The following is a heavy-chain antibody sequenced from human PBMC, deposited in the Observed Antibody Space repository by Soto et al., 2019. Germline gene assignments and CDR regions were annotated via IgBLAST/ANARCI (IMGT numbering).Heavy chain of an antibody. CDR3: ARAGSAPHNYYYYYCMDV. Sequence: QVQLVESGGGVVQPGRSLRLSCAASGFTFSSYGMHWVRQAPGKGLEWVAVIWYDGSNKYYADSVKGRFTISRDNSKNTLYLQMNSLRAEDTAVYYCARAGSAPHNYYYYYCMDVWGKGTTVTVSS. CDR2: IWYDGSNK. V-gene: IGHV3-33*01. J-gene: IGHJ6*03. D-gene: IGHD3-10*01. CDR1: GFTFSSYG.